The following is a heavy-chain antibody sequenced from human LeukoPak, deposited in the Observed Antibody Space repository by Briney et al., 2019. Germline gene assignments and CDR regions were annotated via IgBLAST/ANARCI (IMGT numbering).Heavy chain of an antibody. J-gene: IGHJ4*02. V-gene: IGHV3-30*02. D-gene: IGHD3-9*01. CDR3: AKGPHWVADRYGQFDY. CDR1: GFTFSSYG. Sequence: GVLRLSCAASGFTFSSYGMHWVRQAPGKGLEWVAFIRYDGSNKYYADSVKGRFTISRDNSKNTLYLQMNSLRAEDTAVCYCAKGPHWVADRYGQFDYWGQGTLVTVSS. CDR2: IRYDGSNK.